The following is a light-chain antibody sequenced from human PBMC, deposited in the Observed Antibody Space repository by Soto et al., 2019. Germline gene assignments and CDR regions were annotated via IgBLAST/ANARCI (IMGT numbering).Light chain of an antibody. J-gene: IGLJ3*02. CDR3: QSYDTSLSGWV. V-gene: IGLV1-40*01. CDR2: GNS. CDR1: SSNIGTTYD. Sequence: QSVLTQPPSVSGAPGQRVTISCTGSSSNIGTTYDVHWYQQVPGTAPKLLIYGNSNRPSGVPDRFSGSKSGTSASLAITGVQAEDEADYYCQSYDTSLSGWVFGGGTKLTVL.